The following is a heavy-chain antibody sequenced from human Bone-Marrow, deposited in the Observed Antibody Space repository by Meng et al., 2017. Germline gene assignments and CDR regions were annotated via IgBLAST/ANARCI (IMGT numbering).Heavy chain of an antibody. D-gene: IGHD2-15*01. Sequence: VPHMQWGAGLLKPSETLSLTCAVYGGSFSGYYWSWIRQPPGKGLEWIGEINHSGSTNYNPSLKSRVTISVDTSKNQFSLKLSSVTAADTAVYYCARGRVVAATNPKFDYWGQGTLVTVSS. CDR2: INHSGST. J-gene: IGHJ4*02. CDR3: ARGRVVAATNPKFDY. CDR1: GGSFSGYY. V-gene: IGHV4-34*01.